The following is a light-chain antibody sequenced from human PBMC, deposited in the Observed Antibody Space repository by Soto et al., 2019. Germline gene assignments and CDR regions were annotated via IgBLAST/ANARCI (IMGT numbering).Light chain of an antibody. CDR2: DAS. J-gene: IGKJ2*01. CDR3: QQYNIYSYT. V-gene: IGKV1-5*01. Sequence: DIQMTQSPSTLSASVGDRVTITCRASQSISSWLAWYQQKPEKAPKLLIFDASSLDSGVPSRFSGSGSGTEFTLTISSLQPDDFATYYYQQYNIYSYTFGQGTKLEIK. CDR1: QSISSW.